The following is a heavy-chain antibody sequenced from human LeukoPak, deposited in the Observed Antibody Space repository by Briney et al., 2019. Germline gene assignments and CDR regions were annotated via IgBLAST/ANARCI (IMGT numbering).Heavy chain of an antibody. CDR3: ARQGYGKSSFFDH. J-gene: IGHJ4*02. CDR2: LFHSGTT. D-gene: IGHD3-16*01. CDR1: GDSVSTNLYY. Sequence: SETLSLTCTVSGDSVSTNLYYWGWIRQPPGKGLDWIGNLFHSGTTYYNPSLKSRFSISVDTSKNPLSLTLNAVTAAETAVYYCARQGYGKSSFFDHWGQGTLVTVSS. V-gene: IGHV4-39*01.